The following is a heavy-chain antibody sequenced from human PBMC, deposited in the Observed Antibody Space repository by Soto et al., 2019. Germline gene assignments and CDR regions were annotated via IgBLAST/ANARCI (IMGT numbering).Heavy chain of an antibody. CDR2: IVVGSGNT. CDR3: AAEGVGATGGYYYYGMDV. D-gene: IGHD1-26*01. V-gene: IGHV1-58*01. CDR1: GFTFTSSS. J-gene: IGHJ6*02. Sequence: GAAVQVSYQPSGFTFTSSSVQWVRQARGQRLEWIGWIVVGSGNTNYAQKFQERVTITRDMSTSTAYMELSSLRSEDTAVYYCAAEGVGATGGYYYYGMDVWGQGTTVTVSS.